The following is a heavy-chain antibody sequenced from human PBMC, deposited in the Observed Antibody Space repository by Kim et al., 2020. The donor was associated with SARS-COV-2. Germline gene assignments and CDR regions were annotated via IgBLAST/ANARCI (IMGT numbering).Heavy chain of an antibody. Sequence: GGSLRLSCAASGITVRSNYMSWVRQAPGKGLQWTSVISSGDSTYYADSVRGRFTISIDNSNNTLYLQMNSLRAEDTAVYYCARADGGHHYYGMDVWGQWT. J-gene: IGHJ6*02. V-gene: IGHV3-53*01. CDR3: ARADGGHHYYGMDV. CDR1: GITVRSNY. CDR2: ISSGDST. D-gene: IGHD2-15*01.